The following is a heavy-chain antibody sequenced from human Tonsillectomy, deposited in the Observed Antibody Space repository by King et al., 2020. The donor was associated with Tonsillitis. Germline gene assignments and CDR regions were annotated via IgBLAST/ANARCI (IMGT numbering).Heavy chain of an antibody. CDR2: IVLNSGSI. CDR1: GFTFYDFA. V-gene: IGHV3-9*01. CDR3: AKGSYGSLMDPLENFDY. J-gene: IGHJ4*02. D-gene: IGHD5-18*01. Sequence: VQLVESGGGLVQPGRSLRLSCAASGFTFYDFAMHWGRQDSGKGLEWGSRIVLNSGSIGYVDFVKGRLTISRDNGKNSLYLQMNSLRAEDTALYYCAKGSYGSLMDPLENFDYWGQGTLVTVSS.